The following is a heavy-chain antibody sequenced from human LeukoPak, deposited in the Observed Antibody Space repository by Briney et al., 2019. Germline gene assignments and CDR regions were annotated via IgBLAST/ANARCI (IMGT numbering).Heavy chain of an antibody. J-gene: IGHJ4*02. CDR3: ARDYYDSSGYYYSGY. D-gene: IGHD3-22*01. Sequence: GGSLRLSCAASGFTFSSYSMNWVRQAPGKGLEWVSYISSSSSTIYYADSVRGRFTISRDNAKNSLYLQMNSLRGEDTAVYYCARDYYDSSGYYYSGYWGQGTLVTVSS. V-gene: IGHV3-48*04. CDR2: ISSSSSTI. CDR1: GFTFSSYS.